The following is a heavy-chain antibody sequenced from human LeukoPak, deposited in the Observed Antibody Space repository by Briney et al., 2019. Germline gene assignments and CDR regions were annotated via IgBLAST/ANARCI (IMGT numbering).Heavy chain of an antibody. Sequence: GGSLRLSCAASGFTFSSYAMSWVRQAPGKGLEWVSAISGRGGSTYYADSVKGRFTISRDNSKNTLYLQMNSLRAEDTAVYYCARVVTRTGNCSSTSCGGAYYYGMDVWGQGTTVTVSS. D-gene: IGHD2-2*01. CDR1: GFTFSSYA. CDR2: ISGRGGST. J-gene: IGHJ6*02. CDR3: ARVVTRTGNCSSTSCGGAYYYGMDV. V-gene: IGHV3-23*01.